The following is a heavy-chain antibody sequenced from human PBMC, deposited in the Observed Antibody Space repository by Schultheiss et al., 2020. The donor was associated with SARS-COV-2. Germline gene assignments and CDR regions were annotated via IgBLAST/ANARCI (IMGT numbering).Heavy chain of an antibody. CDR2: IHDSGNT. CDR3: ARRSTRGLDV. V-gene: IGHV4-59*02. CDR1: GVSVSSYC. D-gene: IGHD1-26*01. J-gene: IGHJ6*02. Sequence: SETLSLTCTVSGVSVSSYCWNWIRQPPGKGLEWIGFIHDSGNTNYSPSLKSRLTISVDTSKRHTYLRLTSVTAADTAVYFCARRSTRGLDVWGQGTTVTVSS.